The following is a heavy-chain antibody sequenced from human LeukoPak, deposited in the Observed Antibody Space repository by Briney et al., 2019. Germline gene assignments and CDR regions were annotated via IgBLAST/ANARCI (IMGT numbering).Heavy chain of an antibody. CDR1: GGSINSGGYY. CDR3: AKTTGDHWFDP. J-gene: IGHJ5*02. CDR2: IYYSGIT. V-gene: IGHV4-31*03. D-gene: IGHD3-10*01. Sequence: SETLSLTCTVSGGSINSGGYYWSWIRQHPGKGLEWIGNIYYSGITYYNPSLKGRVSISVDTSKNQFSLKLRSVTAADTALFYCAKTTGDHWFDPWGQGTLVTVSS.